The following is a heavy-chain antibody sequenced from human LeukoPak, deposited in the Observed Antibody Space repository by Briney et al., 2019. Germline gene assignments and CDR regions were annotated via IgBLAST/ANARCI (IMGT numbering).Heavy chain of an antibody. CDR3: ARAGTTGTTDY. CDR2: INHSGST. V-gene: IGHV4-34*01. Sequence: PSETLSLTCAVYGGSFSGYYWSWIRQPPGKGLEWIGEINHSGSTNYNPSLKSRVTISVDTSKNQFSLKLSSVTATDTAVYYCARAGTTGTTDYWGQGTLVTVSS. D-gene: IGHD1-1*01. J-gene: IGHJ4*02. CDR1: GGSFSGYY.